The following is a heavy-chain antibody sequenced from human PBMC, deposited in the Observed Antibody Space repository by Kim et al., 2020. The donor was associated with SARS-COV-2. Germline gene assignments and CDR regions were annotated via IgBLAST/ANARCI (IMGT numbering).Heavy chain of an antibody. J-gene: IGHJ4*02. CDR3: ARHSVAPDYGGNPPRKTGGYYLDY. V-gene: IGHV4-39*01. D-gene: IGHD4-17*01. CDR2: IYYSGST. CDR1: GGSISSSSYY. Sequence: SETLSLTCTVSGGSISSSSYYWGWIRQPPGKGLEWIGSIYYSGSTYYNPSLKSRVTISVDTSKNQFSLKLSSVTAADTAVYYCARHSVAPDYGGNPPRKTGGYYLDYWGQGTLVTVSS.